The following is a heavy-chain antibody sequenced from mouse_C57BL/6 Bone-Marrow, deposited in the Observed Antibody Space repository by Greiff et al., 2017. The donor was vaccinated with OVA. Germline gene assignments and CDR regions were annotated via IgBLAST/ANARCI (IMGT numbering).Heavy chain of an antibody. CDR1: GYSITSGYY. CDR2: ISYDGSN. D-gene: IGHD2-3*01. Sequence: EVQLVESGPGLVKPSQSLSLTCSVTGYSITSGYYWNWIRQFPGNKLEWMGYISYDGSNNYNPSLKNRISITRDTSKNQFFLKLNSVTTEDTATYYCAREDGYYEYYFDYWGQGTTLTVSS. V-gene: IGHV3-6*01. J-gene: IGHJ2*01. CDR3: AREDGYYEYYFDY.